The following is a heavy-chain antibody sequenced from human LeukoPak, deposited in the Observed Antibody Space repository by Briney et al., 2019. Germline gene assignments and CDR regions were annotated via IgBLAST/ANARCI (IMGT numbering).Heavy chain of an antibody. Sequence: SETLSLTCAVSGGSISSGGYSWSWIRQPLGKGLEWIGYIYHSGSTYYNPSLKSRVTISVDRSKYQFSLKLSSVTAADTAVYYCARESRWFDPWGQGTLVTVSS. CDR1: GGSISSGGYS. V-gene: IGHV4-30-2*01. J-gene: IGHJ5*02. CDR3: ARESRWFDP. CDR2: IYHSGST.